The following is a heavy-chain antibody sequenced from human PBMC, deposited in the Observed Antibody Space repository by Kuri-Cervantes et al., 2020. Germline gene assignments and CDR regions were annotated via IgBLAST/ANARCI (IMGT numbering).Heavy chain of an antibody. V-gene: IGHV3-33*05. CDR1: GFTFSSYG. CDR2: ISYDGSNK. J-gene: IGHJ4*02. D-gene: IGHD3-3*01. Sequence: GESLKISCAASGFTFSSYGMHWVRQAPGKGLEWVAVISYDGSNKYYADSVKGRFTISRDNAKNSLYLQMNSLRAEDTAVYYCARDRPPYYDFWSGYSPFDYWGQGTLVTVSS. CDR3: ARDRPPYYDFWSGYSPFDY.